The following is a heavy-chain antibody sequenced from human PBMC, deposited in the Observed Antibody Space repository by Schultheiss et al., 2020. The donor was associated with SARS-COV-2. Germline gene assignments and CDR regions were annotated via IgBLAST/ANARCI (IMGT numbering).Heavy chain of an antibody. CDR2: ISGSGGST. J-gene: IGHJ4*02. Sequence: GESLKISCAASGFTFSSYSMNWVRQAPGKGLEWVSAISGSGGSTYYADSVKGRFTISRDNSKNTLYLQMNSLRAEDTAVYYCTTPAAGYWGQGTLVTVSS. D-gene: IGHD6-13*01. CDR1: GFTFSSYS. V-gene: IGHV3-23*01. CDR3: TTPAAGY.